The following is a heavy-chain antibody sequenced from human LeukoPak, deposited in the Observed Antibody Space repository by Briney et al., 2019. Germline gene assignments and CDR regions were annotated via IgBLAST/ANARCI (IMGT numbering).Heavy chain of an antibody. J-gene: IGHJ3*02. D-gene: IGHD3-22*01. CDR3: ARARTMIVVVTDAFDX. Sequence: ASVKVSCKASGYTFNSHYMYWVRQAPGQGLEWMGWISAYNGNTNYAQKLQDRVTMTTDTSTSTAYMELRSLRSDDTAVYYCARARTMIVVVTDAFDXXXXGXXXTVSS. CDR2: ISAYNGNT. CDR1: GYTFNSHY. V-gene: IGHV1-18*04.